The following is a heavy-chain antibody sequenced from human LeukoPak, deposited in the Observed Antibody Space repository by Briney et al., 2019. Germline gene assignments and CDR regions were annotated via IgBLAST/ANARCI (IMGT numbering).Heavy chain of an antibody. Sequence: PGGSLRLSCAASGFTVSSSYMSWVRQAPGKGLEWVSLIYSGGSTYYAASVKGRFTISRDNSKNTLYLQMNSLRPEDTAVYYCAKGYNYAYGYWGQGTLVTVSP. CDR1: GFTVSSSY. D-gene: IGHD5-18*01. CDR3: AKGYNYAYGY. CDR2: IYSGGST. J-gene: IGHJ4*02. V-gene: IGHV3-53*01.